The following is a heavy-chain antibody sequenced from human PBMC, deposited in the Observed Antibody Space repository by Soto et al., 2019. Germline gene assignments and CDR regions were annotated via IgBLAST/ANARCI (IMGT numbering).Heavy chain of an antibody. CDR1: GFAFRSYN. J-gene: IGHJ4*02. CDR2: ISSGSRNI. D-gene: IGHD3-22*01. Sequence: GSLRLSCAASGFAFRSYNMNWVRQAPGKGLEWGASISSGSRNIYYADSAKGRVTIGRDNGKKSLFLQMDSQRAEDAAVYYWASPTVVASSFDFWRQGTLVAVSS. CDR3: ASPTVVASSFDF. V-gene: IGHV3-21*01.